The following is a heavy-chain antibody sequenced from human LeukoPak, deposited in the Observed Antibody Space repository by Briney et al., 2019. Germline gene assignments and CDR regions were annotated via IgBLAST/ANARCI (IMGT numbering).Heavy chain of an antibody. V-gene: IGHV3-7*01. CDR2: IKQDGSEK. CDR3: ARDGGTDWYDP. D-gene: IGHD3-16*01. CDR1: GFTFSGYW. Sequence: PGGSLRLSCAASGFTFSGYWMPWVRQAPGKGLEWVANIKQDGSEKTYVDSVKGRFTISRDNAKNSIYLQMNSLRVEDTAIYYCARDGGTDWYDPWGQGTLVSVSS. J-gene: IGHJ5*02.